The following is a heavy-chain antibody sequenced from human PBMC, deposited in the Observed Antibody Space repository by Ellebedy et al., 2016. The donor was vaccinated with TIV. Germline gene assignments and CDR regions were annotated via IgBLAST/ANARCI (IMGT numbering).Heavy chain of an antibody. Sequence: GGSLRLSCAASGFTFSSYWMNWVRQAPGKGLEWVSAISGSGTNTHYTDSLRGRFTISRDNSKNTLYLQMDSLRAEDTAVYYCAKVTTTVTTHLDYWGQGTLVTVSS. CDR1: GFTFSSYW. D-gene: IGHD4-17*01. J-gene: IGHJ4*02. CDR2: ISGSGTNT. V-gene: IGHV3-23*01. CDR3: AKVTTTVTTHLDY.